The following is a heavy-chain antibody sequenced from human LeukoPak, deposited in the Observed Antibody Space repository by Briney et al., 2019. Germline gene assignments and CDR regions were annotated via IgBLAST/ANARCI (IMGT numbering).Heavy chain of an antibody. Sequence: PGGSLRLSCAASGFTFSNYAMSWVRQAPGKGLEWVSGIPGSGGDTYYPDSVRGRFTISRDNSKNMLYLQMDYLRGEDTAVYYCVKEVTTIGVPVFDYWGQGTLVTVSS. V-gene: IGHV3-23*01. CDR1: GFTFSNYA. D-gene: IGHD1-14*01. J-gene: IGHJ4*02. CDR2: IPGSGGDT. CDR3: VKEVTTIGVPVFDY.